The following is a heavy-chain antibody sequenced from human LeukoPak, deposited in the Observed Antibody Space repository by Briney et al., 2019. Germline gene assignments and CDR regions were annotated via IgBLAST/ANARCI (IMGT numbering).Heavy chain of an antibody. J-gene: IGHJ6*03. Sequence: SETLSLTCTVSGGSISSYYWNWIRQPPGKGLEWIGYIYTSESTNYTPSLKSRVTISVDTSKKQFSLNLSSVTAADTAVYYCAGGNYYYYYLDVWGKGTPVTVSS. CDR2: IYTSEST. CDR1: GGSISSYY. V-gene: IGHV4-4*09. CDR3: AGGNYYYYYLDV. D-gene: IGHD3-3*01.